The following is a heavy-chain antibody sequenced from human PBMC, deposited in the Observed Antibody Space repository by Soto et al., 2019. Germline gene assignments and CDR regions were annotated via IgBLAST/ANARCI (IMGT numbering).Heavy chain of an antibody. CDR1: GGSISSYY. CDR3: ARHESSGWYYFDY. J-gene: IGHJ4*02. Sequence: QVQLQESGPGLVKPSETLSLTCTVSGGSISSYYWSWIRQPPGKGLEWIGYIYNSGSTNYNPSLKRRVTISVDMSKNQFSLKLNSVTAADTAVYYCARHESSGWYYFDYWGQGTLVTVSS. D-gene: IGHD6-19*01. V-gene: IGHV4-59*08. CDR2: IYNSGST.